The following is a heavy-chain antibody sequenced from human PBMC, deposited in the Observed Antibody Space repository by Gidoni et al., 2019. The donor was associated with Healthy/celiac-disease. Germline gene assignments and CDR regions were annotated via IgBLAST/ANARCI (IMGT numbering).Heavy chain of an antibody. V-gene: IGHV3-15*01. J-gene: IGHJ4*02. CDR2: GTT. D-gene: IGHD3-3*01. CDR3: TTGFLEWFPTY. Sequence: GTTDYAAPVKGRFTISRDDSKNTLYLQMNSLKTEDTAVYYCTTGFLEWFPTYWGQGTLVTVSS.